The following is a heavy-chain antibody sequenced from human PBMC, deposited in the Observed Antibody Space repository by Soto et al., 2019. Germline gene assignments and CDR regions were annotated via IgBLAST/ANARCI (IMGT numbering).Heavy chain of an antibody. D-gene: IGHD3-3*01. CDR3: ARVAPRITIFGVVIDSDFGMDV. CDR2: IKQDGSEK. J-gene: IGHJ6*02. V-gene: IGHV3-7*05. CDR1: GFTFSSYW. Sequence: GGSLRLSCAASGFTFSSYWMSWVRQAPGKGLEWVANIKQDGSEKYYVDSVKGRLTISRDNAKNSLYLQMISLRAEDTAVYYCARVAPRITIFGVVIDSDFGMDVWGQGTTVTVSS.